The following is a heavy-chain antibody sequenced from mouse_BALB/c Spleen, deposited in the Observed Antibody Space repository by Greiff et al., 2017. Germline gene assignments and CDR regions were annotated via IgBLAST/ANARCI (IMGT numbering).Heavy chain of an antibody. CDR2: IDPENGDT. J-gene: IGHJ4*01. V-gene: IGHV14-4*02. CDR3: ALTVAPYAMDY. CDR1: GFNIKDYY. Sequence: EVKLMESGAELVRSGASVKLSCTASGFNIKDYYMHWVKQRPEQGLEWIGWIDPENGDTEYAPKFQGKATLTADTSSNTAYLQLSSLTSEDTAVYYCALTVAPYAMDYWGQGTSVTVSS. D-gene: IGHD1-1*01.